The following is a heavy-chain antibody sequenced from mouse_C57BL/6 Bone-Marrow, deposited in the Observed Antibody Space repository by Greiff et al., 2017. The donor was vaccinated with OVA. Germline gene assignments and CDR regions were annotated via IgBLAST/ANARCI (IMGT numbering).Heavy chain of an antibody. CDR2: INPSSGYT. CDR1: GYPFTSYW. CDR3: AKNYGSSHWYFDV. J-gene: IGHJ1*03. D-gene: IGHD1-1*01. Sequence: VQLHQSGADLANPGASVKLSCQASGYPFTSYWMPWVKQRPGQGLEWIGYINPSSGYTTSNQKFKDKATLTADKSSSTAYMQLSSLTYEDSAVYYCAKNYGSSHWYFDVWGTGTTVTVSS. V-gene: IGHV1-7*01.